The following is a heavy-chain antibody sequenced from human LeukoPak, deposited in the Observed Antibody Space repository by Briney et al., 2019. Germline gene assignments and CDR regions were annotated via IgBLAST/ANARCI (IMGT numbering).Heavy chain of an antibody. CDR2: LYYSGST. D-gene: IGHD7-27*01. CDR3: AGSMGKDYFDY. Sequence: SETLSLTCTGSGGSISSYYWSWIRQPPGKGLEWMGSLYYSGSTNYHHSLKSRVTISVDTSKNQFSLKLSSVTAADTAVYYCAGSMGKDYFDYWGQGTLVTVSS. V-gene: IGHV4-59*01. CDR1: GGSISSYY. J-gene: IGHJ4*02.